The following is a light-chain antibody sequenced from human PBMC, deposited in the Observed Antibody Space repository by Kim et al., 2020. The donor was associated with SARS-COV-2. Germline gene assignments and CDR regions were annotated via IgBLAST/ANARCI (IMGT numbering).Light chain of an antibody. V-gene: IGLV1-44*01. CDR3: TSWDDSLNAVL. Sequence: ELTQPPSVSGTPGQRVTISCSGSNSNIGSNSVYWYQQLPGTAPKLLIYRNNHRPSGVPDRFSGSKSGTSVSLAISGVQSEDEADYYCTSWDDSLNAVLFGVGTQLTVL. CDR1: NSNIGSNS. J-gene: IGLJ2*01. CDR2: RNN.